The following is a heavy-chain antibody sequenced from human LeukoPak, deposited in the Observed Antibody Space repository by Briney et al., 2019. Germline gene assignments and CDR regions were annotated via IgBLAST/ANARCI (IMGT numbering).Heavy chain of an antibody. J-gene: IGHJ5*02. CDR2: IYYSGST. Sequence: SETLSLTCTVSGGSISSYNWSWIRRPPGKGLEWIGYIYYSGSTNYNPSLKSRVTISVDTYKNQFSLRLSSVTAADTGVYYCARDSHYYDSRGYSPHVWFDPWGQGTLVTVSS. CDR3: ARDSHYYDSRGYSPHVWFDP. D-gene: IGHD3-22*01. V-gene: IGHV4-59*13. CDR1: GGSISSYN.